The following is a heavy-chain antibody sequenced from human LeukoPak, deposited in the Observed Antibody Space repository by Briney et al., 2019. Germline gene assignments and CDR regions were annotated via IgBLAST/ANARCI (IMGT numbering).Heavy chain of an antibody. CDR1: GFTFSSYV. D-gene: IGHD3-22*01. CDR3: ATTLHSGYYDLY. Sequence: GGSLRLSCAASGFTFSSYVMSWVRQAPGKGLEWVSGIGGSGAGTYYAVSVKGRFTISRDNSKNTLYLQMNSLRAEDTAVYYCATTLHSGYYDLYWGQGTLVTVSS. CDR2: IGGSGAGT. V-gene: IGHV3-23*01. J-gene: IGHJ4*02.